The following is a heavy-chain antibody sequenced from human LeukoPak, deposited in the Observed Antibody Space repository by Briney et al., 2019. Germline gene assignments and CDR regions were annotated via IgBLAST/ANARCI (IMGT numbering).Heavy chain of an antibody. D-gene: IGHD5-18*01. Sequence: GASVKVSGKASGYTFTGYYMHWVRQAPGQGLEWMGWINPNSGGTNYAQKFQGRVTMTRDTSISTAYMELSRLRSDDTAVYYCAREEGSSYGFDYWGQGTLVTVSS. CDR3: AREEGSSYGFDY. V-gene: IGHV1-2*02. CDR2: INPNSGGT. CDR1: GYTFTGYY. J-gene: IGHJ4*02.